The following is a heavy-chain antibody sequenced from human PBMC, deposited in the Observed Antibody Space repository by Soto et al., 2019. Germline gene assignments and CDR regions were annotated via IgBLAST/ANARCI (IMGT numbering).Heavy chain of an antibody. J-gene: IGHJ6*02. Sequence: QVQLVESGGGMVQPGRSLRLSCAASGFTFSSYAMHWVRQAPGKGLEWVAVISYDGSNKYYADSVKGRFTISRDNSKNTLYLQMNSLRAEDTAVYYCARDHIVVVPAAIPGGYYYYYGMDVWGQGTTVAVSS. CDR3: ARDHIVVVPAAIPGGYYYYYGMDV. V-gene: IGHV3-30-3*01. D-gene: IGHD2-2*01. CDR1: GFTFSSYA. CDR2: ISYDGSNK.